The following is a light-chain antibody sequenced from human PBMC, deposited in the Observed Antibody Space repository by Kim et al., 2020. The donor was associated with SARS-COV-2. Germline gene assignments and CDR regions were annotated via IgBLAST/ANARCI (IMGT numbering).Light chain of an antibody. V-gene: IGLV2-14*03. CDR2: DVS. CDR1: SVDVGAYKY. J-gene: IGLJ1*01. Sequence: GQSITISCAGNSVDVGAYKYASWYQQHPGKAPKLLIYDVSARPSGVSNRFSGSKSGNTASLTISGLQAEDEADYYCTSYTSSSTYVFGTGTKVTVL. CDR3: TSYTSSSTYV.